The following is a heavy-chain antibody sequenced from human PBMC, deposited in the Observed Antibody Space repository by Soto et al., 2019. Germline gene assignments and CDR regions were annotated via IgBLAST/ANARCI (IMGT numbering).Heavy chain of an antibody. CDR1: VDSVSSNSAA. D-gene: IGHD3-3*01. J-gene: IGHJ4*02. CDR2: TYYRSKWYN. V-gene: IGHV6-1*01. CDR3: ARSTWRYFEY. Sequence: SQTLSLTCAISVDSVSSNSAAWNWIRQSPSRGLEGLGRTYYRSKWYNDSAVSVKSRITINTDTSKNQFSLQVKSVTPEDTAVYYCARSTWRYFEYWGQGTLVTVSS.